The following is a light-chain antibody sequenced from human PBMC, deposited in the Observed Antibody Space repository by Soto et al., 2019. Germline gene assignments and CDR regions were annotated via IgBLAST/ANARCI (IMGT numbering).Light chain of an antibody. CDR2: DAS. CDR3: QQRSNWPFT. J-gene: IGKJ4*01. CDR1: QSVSSY. Sequence: EIVLTQSPATLSFSPGERATLSCRASQSVSSYLAWYQQKPGQAPRLLIYDASNRANGIPARFSGRWSGTDFARTISSLEPEDFEVYYRQQRSNWPFTFGGGTKVQSK. V-gene: IGKV3-11*01.